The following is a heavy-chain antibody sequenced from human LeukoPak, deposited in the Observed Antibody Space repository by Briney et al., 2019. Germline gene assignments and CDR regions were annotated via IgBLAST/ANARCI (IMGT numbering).Heavy chain of an antibody. D-gene: IGHD6-13*01. CDR1: GGSFSGYF. V-gene: IGHV4-34*01. Sequence: SETLSLTCAVYGGSFSGYFWSWIRQPPGKGLEWIGEINHSGGTNYNPSLKSRVTISVDTSKNQFSLKMNSVTATDTAVYYCARAPSGEVESAARGDYLDYWGQGTLVTVSS. CDR3: ARAPSGEVESAARGDYLDY. J-gene: IGHJ4*02. CDR2: INHSGGT.